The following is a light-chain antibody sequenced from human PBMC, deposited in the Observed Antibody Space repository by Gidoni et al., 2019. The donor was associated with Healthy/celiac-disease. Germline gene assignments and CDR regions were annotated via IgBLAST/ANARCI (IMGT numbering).Light chain of an antibody. V-gene: IGLV1-51*01. Sequence: QSVLTQPPSVSAAPGQKVTISCSGSSSNIGNNYVSWYQQLPGTAPKLLIYDNNKRPSGIPDRFSGSKSGTSATLGITGLQTGDEAYYYCGTWDSSLSALWVFGGGTKLTVL. CDR3: GTWDSSLSALWV. J-gene: IGLJ3*02. CDR2: DNN. CDR1: SSNIGNNY.